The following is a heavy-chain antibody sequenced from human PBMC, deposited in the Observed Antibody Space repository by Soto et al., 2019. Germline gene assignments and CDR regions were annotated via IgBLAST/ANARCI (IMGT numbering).Heavy chain of an antibody. CDR1: GDSISSGGLS. J-gene: IGHJ5*02. V-gene: IGHV4-30-2*06. Sequence: QLQLQESGSGLLKPSQTLSLNCSVSGDSISSGGLSWNWLRQSPGRGLEWIGYIYYPGLTYYNPSLKGRVSMSLDTSENQVSLSLSSVPAADSAVYYCARRKRSKTATAGTGWFDPWGPGTLVTVSS. CDR3: ARRKRSKTATAGTGWFDP. D-gene: IGHD6-13*01. CDR2: IYYPGLT.